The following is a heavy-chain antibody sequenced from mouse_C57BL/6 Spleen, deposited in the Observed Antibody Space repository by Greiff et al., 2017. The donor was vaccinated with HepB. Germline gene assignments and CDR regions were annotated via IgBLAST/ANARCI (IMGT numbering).Heavy chain of an antibody. CDR2: ISYDGSN. J-gene: IGHJ4*01. CDR3: SRELYGSSYGYALDY. D-gene: IGHD1-1*01. CDR1: GYSITSGYY. Sequence: DVQLQESGPGLVKPSPSLSLTCSASGYSITSGYYWNWIRQFPGNKLEWMGYISYDGSNNYNPSLKNRISITRDTSKNQFFLKLNSVTTEDTATYYCSRELYGSSYGYALDYWGQGTSVTVSS. V-gene: IGHV3-6*01.